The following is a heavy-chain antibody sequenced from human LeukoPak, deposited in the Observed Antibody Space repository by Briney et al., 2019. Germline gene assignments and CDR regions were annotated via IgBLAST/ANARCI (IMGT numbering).Heavy chain of an antibody. CDR3: ARSNQADDY. V-gene: IGHV3-48*04. D-gene: IGHD1-14*01. Sequence: GGSLRLSCAASGFTFTSYSMHWVRQSPGKGLEWVSYISGGGSTIYYADSVKGRFTISRDNAKNTLYLQMDSLRAEDTGVYYCARSNQADDYWGQGTLVTVSS. J-gene: IGHJ4*02. CDR2: ISGGGSTI. CDR1: GFTFTSYS.